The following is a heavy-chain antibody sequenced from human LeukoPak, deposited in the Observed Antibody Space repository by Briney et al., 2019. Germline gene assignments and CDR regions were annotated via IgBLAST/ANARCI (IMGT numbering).Heavy chain of an antibody. CDR3: ARVASSGWYAPYYYYGMDV. V-gene: IGHV6-1*01. CDR1: GDSVSSNSAA. Sequence: SQTLSLTCAISGDSVSSNSAAWTWIRQSPSRGLEWLGRTYYRSKWYNDYAVSVKSRITINPDISKNQFSLQLNSVTPEDTAVYYCARVASSGWYAPYYYYGMDVWGQGTTVTVSS. J-gene: IGHJ6*02. D-gene: IGHD6-19*01. CDR2: TYYRSKWYN.